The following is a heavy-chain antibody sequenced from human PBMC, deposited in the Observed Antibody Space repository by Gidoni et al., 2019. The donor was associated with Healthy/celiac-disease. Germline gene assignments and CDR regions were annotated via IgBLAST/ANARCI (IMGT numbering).Heavy chain of an antibody. D-gene: IGHD5-18*01. V-gene: IGHV5-51*01. CDR2: IYPGDSHT. CDR3: ARSGPWGYSYGYVGVFGY. CDR1: GYSFTSHW. J-gene: IGHJ4*02. Sequence: EVQLVQSGAEVKKPGESRKISCKGSGYSFTSHWIGWVRQMPGKGLEWMGIIYPGDSHTRYRPSFQGQVPISASKSISTAYLQWSSLKASDTAMYYCARSGPWGYSYGYVGVFGYWCQGTLVTVSS.